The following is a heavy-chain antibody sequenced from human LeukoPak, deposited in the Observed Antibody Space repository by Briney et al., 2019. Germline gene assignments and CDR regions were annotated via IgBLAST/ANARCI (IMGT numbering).Heavy chain of an antibody. Sequence: ASVKVSCKASGYTFTVYYMHWVRQAPGQGLEWMGWINPNSGGTNYAQKFQGRVTMTRDTSISTAYMELSRLRSDDTAVYYCARPPTTVTEGNHFDYWGQGTLVTVSS. CDR3: ARPPTTVTEGNHFDY. J-gene: IGHJ4*02. CDR1: GYTFTVYY. V-gene: IGHV1-2*02. CDR2: INPNSGGT. D-gene: IGHD4-11*01.